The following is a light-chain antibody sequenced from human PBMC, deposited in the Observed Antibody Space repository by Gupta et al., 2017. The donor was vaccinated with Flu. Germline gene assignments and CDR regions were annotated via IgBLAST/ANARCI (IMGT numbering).Light chain of an antibody. CDR2: SND. J-gene: IGLJ2*01. CDR1: DSNIGSNP. V-gene: IGLV1-44*01. Sequence: QSVLTQPPSASGTPGQRVTMSCSGSDSNIGSNPVSWYQQLPGTAPKLLMHSNDRRPSGVPDRFSGSKSGTLASLAISGLQSEHESEYYCAAWDDNRSGPVFGGPAKLSLL. CDR3: AAWDDNRSGPV.